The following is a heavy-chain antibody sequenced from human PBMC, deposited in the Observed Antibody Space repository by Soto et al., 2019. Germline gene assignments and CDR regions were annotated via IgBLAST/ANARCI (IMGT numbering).Heavy chain of an antibody. CDR1: GFTFSSYA. CDR2: ISANGGST. V-gene: IGHV3-23*01. Sequence: EVQLLEAGGGLVQPGGSLRLSCEASGFTFSSYAMSWVRQAPGKGLEWVSVLSGSDWVSAISANGGSTNYADSVKGRFSISRDNSKNTLYLQMNSLRAEDTAVYYCAKGRVATQNNPFYYWGQGTLVTVSS. J-gene: IGHJ4*02. D-gene: IGHD5-12*01. CDR3: AKGRVATQNNPFYY.